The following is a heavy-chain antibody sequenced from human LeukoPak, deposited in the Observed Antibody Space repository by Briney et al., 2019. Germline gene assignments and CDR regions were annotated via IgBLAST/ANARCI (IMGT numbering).Heavy chain of an antibody. J-gene: IGHJ4*02. V-gene: IGHV3-33*08. CDR3: ATAVASSSGWYADY. CDR1: GFTFSSYA. Sequence: AGGSLRLSCAASGFTFSSYAMSWVRQAPGKGLEWVAVIWYDGSNKYYADSVKGRFTVSRDNSKNTLYLQMNSLRAEDTAVYYCATAVASSSGWYADYWGQGTLVTVSS. CDR2: IWYDGSNK. D-gene: IGHD6-19*01.